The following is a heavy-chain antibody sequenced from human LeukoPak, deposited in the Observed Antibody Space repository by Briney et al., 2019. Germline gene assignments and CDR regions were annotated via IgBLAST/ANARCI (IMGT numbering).Heavy chain of an antibody. CDR2: ISSSSSYI. Sequence: GGSLRLSCAASGFTFSSYSMNWVRQAPGKGLEWVSSISSSSSYIYYADSVKGRFTISRDNSKNTLYLQMNSLRAEDTAVYYCARDMYSTGWYLFDYWGQGTLVTVSS. CDR1: GFTFSSYS. D-gene: IGHD6-19*01. CDR3: ARDMYSTGWYLFDY. V-gene: IGHV3-21*01. J-gene: IGHJ4*02.